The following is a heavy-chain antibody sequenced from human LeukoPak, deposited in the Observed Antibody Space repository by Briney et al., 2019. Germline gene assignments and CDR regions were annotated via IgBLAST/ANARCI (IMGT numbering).Heavy chain of an antibody. Sequence: GRSLRLSCAASGFTFSSYAMHWVRQAPGKGLEWVAVISYDGSNKYYADSVKGRFTISRDNSKNTLYLQMNSLRAEDTAVYYCARNDYWGQGTLVTFSS. V-gene: IGHV3-30*04. CDR2: ISYDGSNK. CDR1: GFTFSSYA. J-gene: IGHJ4*02. CDR3: ARNDY.